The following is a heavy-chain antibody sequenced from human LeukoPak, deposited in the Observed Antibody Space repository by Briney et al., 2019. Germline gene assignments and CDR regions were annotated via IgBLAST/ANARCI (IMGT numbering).Heavy chain of an antibody. V-gene: IGHV3-9*03. CDR2: ISWNSGSI. J-gene: IGHJ4*02. D-gene: IGHD4-23*01. CDR1: GFTFDDYA. Sequence: GGSLRLSCAASGFTFDDYAMHWVRQAPGKGLEWVLGISWNSGSIGYADSVKGRFSISRDNAKNSLSLQMNSLRAEDMALYYCAKGNSGNYGGNSVFDYWGQGTLVTVSS. CDR3: AKGNSGNYGGNSVFDY.